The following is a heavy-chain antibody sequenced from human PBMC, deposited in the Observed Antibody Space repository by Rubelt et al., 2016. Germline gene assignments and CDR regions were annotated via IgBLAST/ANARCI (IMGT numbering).Heavy chain of an antibody. Sequence: EVQLLESGGGLVQPGGSLRLSCAASGFTFSSYAMSWVRQAPGKGLEWVSAISGSGGSTYYADSVKGRFTISRHNSKNTLYLQMNSLRAEDTAVYYCARDQEGTAMLDYWGQGTLVTVSS. V-gene: IGHV3-23*01. D-gene: IGHD5-18*01. CDR1: GFTFSSYA. J-gene: IGHJ4*02. CDR2: ISGSGGST. CDR3: ARDQEGTAMLDY.